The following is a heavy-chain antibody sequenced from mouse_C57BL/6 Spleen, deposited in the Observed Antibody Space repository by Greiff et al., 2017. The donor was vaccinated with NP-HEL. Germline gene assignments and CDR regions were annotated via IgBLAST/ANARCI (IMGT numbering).Heavy chain of an antibody. D-gene: IGHD1-2*01. V-gene: IGHV1-72*01. CDR3: ARATASSPFDY. J-gene: IGHJ2*01. Sequence: QVQLKQPGAELVKPGASVKLSCKASGYTFTSYWMHWVKQRPGRGLEWIGRIDPNSGGTKYNEKFKSKATLTVDKPSSTAYMQLSSLTSEDSAVYYCARATASSPFDYWGQGTTLTVSS. CDR1: GYTFTSYW. CDR2: IDPNSGGT.